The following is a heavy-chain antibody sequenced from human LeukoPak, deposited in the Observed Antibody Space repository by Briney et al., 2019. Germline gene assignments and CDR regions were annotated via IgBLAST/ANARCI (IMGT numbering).Heavy chain of an antibody. Sequence: ASVKVSCKASGYTFTNYYMHWVRQAPGQGLEWMGIINPSGGSTSYAQKFQGRVTMTRDTSTSTVYMELSSLRSEDTAVYYCARGPLGSSSWYFLDPYFDYWGQGTLATVSS. D-gene: IGHD6-13*01. J-gene: IGHJ4*02. V-gene: IGHV1-46*01. CDR1: GYTFTNYY. CDR3: ARGPLGSSSWYFLDPYFDY. CDR2: INPSGGST.